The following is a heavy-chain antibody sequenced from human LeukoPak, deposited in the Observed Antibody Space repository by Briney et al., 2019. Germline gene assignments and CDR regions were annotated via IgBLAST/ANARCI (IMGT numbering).Heavy chain of an antibody. D-gene: IGHD3-9*01. CDR1: GFTFSNYA. J-gene: IGHJ4*02. Sequence: GGSLRLSCAASGFTFSNYAMNWVRQAPGKGLEWVSAISGSGGSTYYADSVKGRFTISRDNSKNTLFLQMNSLRPEDTAVYYCARGPDYDILADYFDYWGQGTLVTVSS. CDR2: ISGSGGST. V-gene: IGHV3-23*01. CDR3: ARGPDYDILADYFDY.